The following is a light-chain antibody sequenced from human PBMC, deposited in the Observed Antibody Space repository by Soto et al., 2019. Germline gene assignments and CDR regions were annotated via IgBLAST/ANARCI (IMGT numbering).Light chain of an antibody. J-gene: IGKJ1*01. Sequence: DIQMTQSPSTLSGSVGDRVTITCRASQTISSWLAWYQQKPGKAPKLLIYKATTLKSGGPQRFSGSGSGTEYTLTVSCLQPDEFATYYGQQYYSYSVAFGQGTKVERK. V-gene: IGKV1-5*03. CDR2: KAT. CDR3: QQYYSYSVA. CDR1: QTISSW.